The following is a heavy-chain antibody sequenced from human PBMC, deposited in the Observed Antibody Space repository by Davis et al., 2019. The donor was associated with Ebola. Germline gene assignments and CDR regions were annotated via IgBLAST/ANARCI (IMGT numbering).Heavy chain of an antibody. J-gene: IGHJ6*02. CDR3: ARRAEQLVGALDV. CDR2: IYPGDSDT. V-gene: IGHV5-51*01. D-gene: IGHD6-6*01. CDR1: AYSFTTYW. Sequence: GESLKISCKGSAYSFTTYWIAWVRPMPGQGLEWMGIIYPGDSDTRYSPSFQGQVTIPADKSINTAYLQWSSLKASDTAIYSCARRAEQLVGALDVWGQGTTVTVSS.